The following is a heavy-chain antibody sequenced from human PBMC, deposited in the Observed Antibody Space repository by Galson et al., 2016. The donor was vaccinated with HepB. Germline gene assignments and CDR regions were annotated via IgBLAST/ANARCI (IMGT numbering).Heavy chain of an antibody. CDR3: ARGARHYDVLRTHGLDV. CDR2: AYYRSRWYR. CDR1: GDSVSSNTAA. J-gene: IGHJ6*02. V-gene: IGHV6-1*01. D-gene: IGHD3-9*01. Sequence: CAISGDSVSSNTAAWNWIRQSPSRGLEWLGRAYYRSRWYRDYAESLKGRIGISPDTSKNHFSLQLNSVTPEDTSVYFCARGARHYDVLRTHGLDVWGRGTTVTVS.